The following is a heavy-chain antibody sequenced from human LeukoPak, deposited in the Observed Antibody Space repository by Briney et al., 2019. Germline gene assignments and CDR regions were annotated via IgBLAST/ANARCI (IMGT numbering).Heavy chain of an antibody. Sequence: PSETLSLTCTVSGGSISSSSYYWGWIRQPPGKGLEWIGSIYYSGSTYYNPSLKSRVTISVGTSKNQFSLKLSSVTAADTAVYYCARLGYSSGWYWFDPWGQGTLVTVSS. CDR3: ARLGYSSGWYWFDP. CDR2: IYYSGST. J-gene: IGHJ5*02. V-gene: IGHV4-39*01. CDR1: GGSISSSSYY. D-gene: IGHD6-19*01.